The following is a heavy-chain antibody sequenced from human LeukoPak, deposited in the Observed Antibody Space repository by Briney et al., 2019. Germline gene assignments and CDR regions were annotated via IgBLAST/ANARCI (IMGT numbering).Heavy chain of an antibody. V-gene: IGHV1-69*06. CDR3: ARGPYEYYYYYYMDV. Sequence: SVKVSCKASGGTFSSYAISWVRQAPGQGLEWMGGIIPIFGTANYAQKFQGRVTITADKSTSTAYMELSSLRSEDTAVYYCARGPYEYYYYYYMDVWGKGTTVTVSS. CDR1: GGTFSSYA. J-gene: IGHJ6*03. CDR2: IIPIFGTA. D-gene: IGHD2-21*01.